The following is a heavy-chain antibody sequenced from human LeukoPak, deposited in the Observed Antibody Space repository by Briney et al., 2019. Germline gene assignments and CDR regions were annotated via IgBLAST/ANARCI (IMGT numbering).Heavy chain of an antibody. J-gene: IGHJ5*02. CDR3: ARDLRGLYDFWSGSTNWFDP. D-gene: IGHD3-3*01. CDR1: GGTFSSYA. CDR2: ITPIFGIA. Sequence: ASVKVSCKASGGTFSSYAISWVRQAPGQGLEWMGRITPIFGIANYAQKFQGRVTITADKSTSTAYVELSSLRSEDTAVYYCARDLRGLYDFWSGSTNWFDPWGQGTLVTVSS. V-gene: IGHV1-69*04.